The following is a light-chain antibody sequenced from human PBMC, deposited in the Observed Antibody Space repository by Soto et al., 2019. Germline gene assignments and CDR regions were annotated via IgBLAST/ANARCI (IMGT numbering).Light chain of an antibody. CDR1: SSNIGSNA. V-gene: IGLV1-44*01. CDR3: AAWDDSLKKV. CDR2: NND. Sequence: QAVVTQPPSASGTPGQRVTISCSESSSNIGSNAVNWYQQLPGTAPKLVIYNNDQRPSGIPDRFSGSRSGTSASLVISGLQSEDEADYYCAAWDDSLKKVFGTGTKLTVL. J-gene: IGLJ1*01.